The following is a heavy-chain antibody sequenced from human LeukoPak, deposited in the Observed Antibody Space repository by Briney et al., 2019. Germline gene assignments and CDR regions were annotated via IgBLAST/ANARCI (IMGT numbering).Heavy chain of an antibody. Sequence: GGSLRLSCAASGFTFDDYAMHWVRQAPGKGLEWVAVISYDGSNKYYADSVKGRFTISRDNSKNTLYLQMNSLRAEDTAVYYCARDGFDTAISYFQHWGQGTLVTVSS. CDR2: ISYDGSNK. V-gene: IGHV3-30-3*01. J-gene: IGHJ1*01. D-gene: IGHD5-18*01. CDR3: ARDGFDTAISYFQH. CDR1: GFTFDDYA.